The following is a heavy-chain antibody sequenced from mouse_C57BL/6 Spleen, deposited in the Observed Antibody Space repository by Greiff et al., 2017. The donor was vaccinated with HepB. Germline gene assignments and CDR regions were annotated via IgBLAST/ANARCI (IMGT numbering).Heavy chain of an antibody. CDR2: IRSKSNNYAT. V-gene: IGHV10-1*01. CDR1: GFSFNTYA. CDR3: VSPGEYEYAWFAY. J-gene: IGHJ3*01. D-gene: IGHD2-4*01. Sequence: EVQLVESGGGLVQPKGSLKLSCAASGFSFNTYAMNWVRQAPGKGLEWVARIRSKSNNYATYYADSVKDRFTISRDDSESMLYLQMNNLKTEDTAMYYCVSPGEYEYAWFAYWGQGTLVTVSA.